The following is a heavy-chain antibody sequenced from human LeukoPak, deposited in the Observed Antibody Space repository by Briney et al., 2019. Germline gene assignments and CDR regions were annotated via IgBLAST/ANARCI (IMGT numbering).Heavy chain of an antibody. J-gene: IGHJ5*02. V-gene: IGHV6-1*01. CDR3: ARDLDWFDP. Sequence: SQTLSLTCAISGDSVSSNSAAWNWIRQSPSGVFEWLGRTYYRSKWYNNYAVSVKSRITINPDTSKNQFSLQLNSVTPEDTAVYYCARDLDWFDPWGQGTLVTVSS. CDR2: TYYRSKWYN. CDR1: GDSVSSNSAA.